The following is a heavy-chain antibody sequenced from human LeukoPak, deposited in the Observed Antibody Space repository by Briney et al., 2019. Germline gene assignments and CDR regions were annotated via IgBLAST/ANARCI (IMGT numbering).Heavy chain of an antibody. CDR2: INTNTGNP. V-gene: IGHV7-4-1*02. CDR1: GYTFTSYA. Sequence: ASVRVSCKASGYTFTSYAMNWVRQAPGQGLEWMGWINTNTGNPTYAQGFTGRFVFSLDTSVSTAYLQISSLKAEDTAVYYCARGSGYYILEYFDPWGRGTLVTVSS. CDR3: ARGSGYYILEYFDP. D-gene: IGHD3-3*01. J-gene: IGHJ2*01.